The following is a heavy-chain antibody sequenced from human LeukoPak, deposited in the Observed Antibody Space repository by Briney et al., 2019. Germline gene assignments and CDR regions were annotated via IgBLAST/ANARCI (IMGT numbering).Heavy chain of an antibody. J-gene: IGHJ6*02. CDR2: INHSGGT. Sequence: SETLSLTCAVYGESFSEYYWSWIRQPPGKGLEWIGQINHSGGTNYHPSLKTRDTISLDTSKNQVSLKLRSVTAADTAVYYCAKRFTMVRGVKEQRVHYYYYGMDVWGQGTTVTVSS. D-gene: IGHD3-10*01. CDR1: GESFSEYY. CDR3: AKRFTMVRGVKEQRVHYYYYGMDV. V-gene: IGHV4-34*01.